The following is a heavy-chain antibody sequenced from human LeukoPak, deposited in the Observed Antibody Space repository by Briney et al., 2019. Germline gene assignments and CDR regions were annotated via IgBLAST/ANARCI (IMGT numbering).Heavy chain of an antibody. CDR3: AREDLTYSSSWYEGFYYYMDV. CDR2: IYYSGST. D-gene: IGHD6-13*01. CDR1: GGSISSSSYY. J-gene: IGHJ6*03. Sequence: PSETLSLTCTVSGGSISSSSYYWGWIRQPPGKGLEWIGSIYYSGSTYYNPSLKSRVTISVDTSKNQFSLKLSSVTAADTAVYYCAREDLTYSSSWYEGFYYYMDVWGRGTTVTVSS. V-gene: IGHV4-39*07.